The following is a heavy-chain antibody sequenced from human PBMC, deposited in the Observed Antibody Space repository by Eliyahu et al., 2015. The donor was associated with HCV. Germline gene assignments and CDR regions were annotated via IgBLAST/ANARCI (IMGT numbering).Heavy chain of an antibody. CDR2: IYYSGST. CDR1: GGSISSYY. D-gene: IGHD6-19*01. V-gene: IGHV4-59*01. J-gene: IGHJ6*02. Sequence: QVQLQESGPGLVKPSETLSLTCTVSGGSISSYYWSWXRQPPGKGLEWIGYIYYSGSTNYNPSLKSRVTISVDTSKNQFSLKLSSVTAADTAVYYCARIFTMDTVAGTGRYYYYGMDVWGQGTTVTVSS. CDR3: ARIFTMDTVAGTGRYYYYGMDV.